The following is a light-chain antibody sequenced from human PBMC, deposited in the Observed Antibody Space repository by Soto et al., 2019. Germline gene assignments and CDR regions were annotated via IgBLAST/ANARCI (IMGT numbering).Light chain of an antibody. J-gene: IGLJ3*02. CDR1: RSNIGARYD. V-gene: IGLV1-40*01. Sequence: QSVLTQPPSVSGAPGQRVTISCTGSRSNIGARYDVHWYQQIPGTAPQLLIYSNINRPSGVPDRFSGSKSGTSASLAITGLQPEDEADYYCQSYDISLRGWVFGGGTKLTVL. CDR2: SNI. CDR3: QSYDISLRGWV.